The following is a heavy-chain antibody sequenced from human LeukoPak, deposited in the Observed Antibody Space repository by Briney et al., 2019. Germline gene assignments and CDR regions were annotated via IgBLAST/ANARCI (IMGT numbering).Heavy chain of an antibody. CDR1: GYSISSGYY. D-gene: IGHD3-10*01. J-gene: IGHJ5*02. V-gene: IGHV4-38-2*01. CDR2: IYHSGST. Sequence: PSETLSLTCAVSGYSISSGYYWGWIRQPPGKGLEWIGSIYHSGSTYYNPSLKSRVTISVDTSKNQFPLKLSSVTAADTAVYYCARVWFGESYPFDPWGQGTLVTVSS. CDR3: ARVWFGESYPFDP.